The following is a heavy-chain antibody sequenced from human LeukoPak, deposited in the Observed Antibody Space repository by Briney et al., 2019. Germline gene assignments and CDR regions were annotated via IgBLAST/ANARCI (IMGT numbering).Heavy chain of an antibody. D-gene: IGHD1-26*01. CDR1: GGSFSSYG. CDR2: IMPIFGTT. V-gene: IGHV1-69*05. Sequence: SVKVSCKASGGSFSSYGISWVRQAPGQGLEWMGGIMPIFGTTNYAQKLQGRVTITTDESTSTVYMELSSLRSEDTAVYYCARSRIVGSTRSPFDYWGQGTLVTVSS. J-gene: IGHJ4*02. CDR3: ARSRIVGSTRSPFDY.